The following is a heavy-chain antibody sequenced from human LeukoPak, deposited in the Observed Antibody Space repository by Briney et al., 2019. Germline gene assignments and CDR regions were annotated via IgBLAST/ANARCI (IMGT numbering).Heavy chain of an antibody. CDR1: GFTVSSNS. CDR2: IYSGNT. J-gene: IGHJ4*02. CDR3: ARRAGAYSHPYDY. V-gene: IGHV3-53*01. D-gene: IGHD4/OR15-4a*01. Sequence: GRSLRLSCTVSGFTVSSNSMSWVRQAPGKGLEWVSFIYSGNTHYSDSVKGRFTISRDNSKNTLYLQMNSLRAEDTAVYYCARRAGAYSHPYDYWGQGTLVTVSS.